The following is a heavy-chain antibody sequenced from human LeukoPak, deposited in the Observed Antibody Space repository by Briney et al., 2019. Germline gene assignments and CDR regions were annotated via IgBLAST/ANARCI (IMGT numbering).Heavy chain of an antibody. V-gene: IGHV4-59*01. J-gene: IGHJ4*02. CDR2: IYYSGST. Sequence: PSETLSLTCTVSGDSISSYYWTWIRQPPGKGLEWIGYIYYSGSTNYNPSLKSRVTISVDTSKNQFSLKLNSVTAAATAVYYCARENNYFDYWGQGTLVTVSS. CDR3: ARENNYFDY. CDR1: GDSISSYY.